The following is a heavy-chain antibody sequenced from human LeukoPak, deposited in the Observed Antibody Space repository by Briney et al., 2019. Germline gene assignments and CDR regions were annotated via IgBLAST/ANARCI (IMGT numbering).Heavy chain of an antibody. V-gene: IGHV3-7*01. D-gene: IGHD3-10*01. CDR2: IKQDGSEK. CDR1: GFTLSNYW. CDR3: AREYDSGSYYNFGY. Sequence: GGSLRLSCAASGFTLSNYWMSWVRQAPGKGLEWVANIKQDGSEKYYVDSVKGRFTVSRDNAKNSLYLQMNSLRAEDTAVYYCAREYDSGSYYNFGYWGQGTLVTVSS. J-gene: IGHJ4*02.